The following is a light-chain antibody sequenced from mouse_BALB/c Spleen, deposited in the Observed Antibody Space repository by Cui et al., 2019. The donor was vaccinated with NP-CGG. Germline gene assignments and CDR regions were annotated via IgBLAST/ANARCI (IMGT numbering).Light chain of an antibody. Sequence: AVVTGDSALTTSPGETVTLTCRSSTGAVTTSNYANWVQEKPDHLFTGLIGGTNNRAPGVPARFSGSLIGDKAALTITGTQTEDEAIYFCALWYSTHWVFGGGTKLTVL. CDR1: TGAVTTSNY. CDR3: ALWYSTHWV. J-gene: IGLJ1*01. CDR2: GTN. V-gene: IGLV1*01.